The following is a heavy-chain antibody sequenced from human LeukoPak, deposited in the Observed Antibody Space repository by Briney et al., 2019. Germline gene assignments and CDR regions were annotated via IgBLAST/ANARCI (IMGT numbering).Heavy chain of an antibody. CDR1: GFTFSSYD. CDR2: IWYDGSNK. V-gene: IGHV3-33*01. CDR3: ARDAPFDI. J-gene: IGHJ3*02. Sequence: GGSLRLSCAASGFTFSSYDMNWVRQAPGKGLEWVAVIWYDGSNKYYADSVKGRFTISRDNSQNPLYLHMNSLSAEVTAVFYCARDAPFDIWGQGTMVTVSS.